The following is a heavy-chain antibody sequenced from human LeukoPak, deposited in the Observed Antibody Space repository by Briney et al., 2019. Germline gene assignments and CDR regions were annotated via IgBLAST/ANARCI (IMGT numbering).Heavy chain of an antibody. Sequence: SETLSLTCTVSGGSISSHYWSWIRQPPGKGLEWIGYIYYSGSTNYNPSLKSRVTISVESSKNQFSLKLSSVTAADTAVYYCARVVPAANRYYYMDVWGKGTTVTVSS. CDR2: IYYSGST. J-gene: IGHJ6*03. D-gene: IGHD2-2*01. CDR3: ARVVPAANRYYYMDV. CDR1: GGSISSHY. V-gene: IGHV4-59*11.